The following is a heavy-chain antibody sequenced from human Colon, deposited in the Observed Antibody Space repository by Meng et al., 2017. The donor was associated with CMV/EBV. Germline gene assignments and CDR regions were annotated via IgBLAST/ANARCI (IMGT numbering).Heavy chain of an antibody. D-gene: IGHD1-26*01. CDR1: GFTFSSYS. CDR2: ISSSSSTI. CDR3: LRGRGSSDY. V-gene: IGHV3-48*04. J-gene: IGHJ4*02. Sequence: GESLKISCAASGFTFSSYSMNWVRQAPGKGLEWVSYISSSSSTIYYADSVKGRFTISRDNAKNSLYLQMNSLRAEDTAVYYCLRGRGSSDYWGQGTLVTVSS.